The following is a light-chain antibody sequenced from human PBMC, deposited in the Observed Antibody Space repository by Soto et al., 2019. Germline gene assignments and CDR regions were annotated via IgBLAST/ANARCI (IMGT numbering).Light chain of an antibody. V-gene: IGKV3-20*01. J-gene: IGKJ1*01. Sequence: EIVLTQSPGILSLSPGARATLSCRASQTVAYTSLAWYQQRPGQAPRLLIYGTSTRATGTPDSLVVSVSGTAYTLSITRREPEDFAVDSCQHYVTTPRTFGQGTKVEFE. CDR2: GTS. CDR1: QTVAYTS. CDR3: QHYVTTPRT.